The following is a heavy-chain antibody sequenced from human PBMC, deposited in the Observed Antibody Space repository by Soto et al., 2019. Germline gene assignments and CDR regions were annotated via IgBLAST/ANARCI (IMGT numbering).Heavy chain of an antibody. CDR2: MHHSGNT. D-gene: IGHD2-15*01. J-gene: IGHJ4*02. Sequence: QVQLQESGPGLVKPSGTLSLTCAISGDSISSSKWWSWVRQPPGKGLEWIGEMHHSGNTNYNPSLKSRVSMSVDKSKNQFALNLSSVTAADTAVYYCACSSGSGRFDCWGQGTLVTVSS. V-gene: IGHV4-4*02. CDR3: ACSSGSGRFDC. CDR1: GDSISSSKW.